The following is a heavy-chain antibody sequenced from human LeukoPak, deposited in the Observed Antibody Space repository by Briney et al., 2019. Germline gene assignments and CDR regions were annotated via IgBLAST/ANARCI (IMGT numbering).Heavy chain of an antibody. V-gene: IGHV3-30*04. CDR3: ARDPYRGYTSGHFDY. CDR2: ISYDGSNK. J-gene: IGHJ4*02. Sequence: PGGSLRLSCAASGFTFSSYAMHWVRQAPGKGLEWVAVISYDGSNKYYADSVKGRFTISRDNSKNTLYLQMNSLRAEDTAVYYCARDPYRGYTSGHFDYWGQGTLVTVSS. D-gene: IGHD5-18*01. CDR1: GFTFSSYA.